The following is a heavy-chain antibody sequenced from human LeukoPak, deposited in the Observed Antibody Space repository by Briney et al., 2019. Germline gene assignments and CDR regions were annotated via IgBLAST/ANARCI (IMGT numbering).Heavy chain of an antibody. D-gene: IGHD4-17*01. V-gene: IGHV4-59*01. CDR1: GGSISSYY. J-gene: IGHJ4*02. Sequence: SETLSLTCTVSGGSISSYYWSWIRQPPGKGLEWIGYIYYSGSTNYNPSLKSRVTISVDTSKNQFSLKLSSVTAADTAVYYCARGAPYGDYSYWGQGTQVTVSS. CDR2: IYYSGST. CDR3: ARGAPYGDYSY.